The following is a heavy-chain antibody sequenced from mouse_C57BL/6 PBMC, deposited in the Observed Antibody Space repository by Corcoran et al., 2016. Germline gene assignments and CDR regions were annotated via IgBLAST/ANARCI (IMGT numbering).Heavy chain of an antibody. D-gene: IGHD2-5*01. V-gene: IGHV3-6*01. J-gene: IGHJ1*03. CDR2: ISFDGSN. CDR1: GYSISSGYY. CDR3: ARDYSNPGYFDV. Sequence: DVKLQESGPGLVKPSQSLSLTCSVTGYSISSGYYWNWIRQFPGNKLEWMGYISFDGSNNYNPSLKNRISITRDTSKNQFFLKLNSVTTEDTATYYCARDYSNPGYFDVWGTGTTVTVSS.